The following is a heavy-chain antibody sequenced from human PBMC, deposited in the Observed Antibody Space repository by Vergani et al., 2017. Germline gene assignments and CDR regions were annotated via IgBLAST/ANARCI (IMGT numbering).Heavy chain of an antibody. J-gene: IGHJ4*02. CDR2: INAGNGNT. V-gene: IGHV1-3*01. D-gene: IGHD4-17*01. CDR1: GYTFTSYA. Sequence: QVQLVQSGAEVKKPGASVKVSCKASGYTFTSYAMHWVRQAPGQRLEWMGWINAGNGNTKYAQKLQGRVTMTTDTSTSTAYMELRSLRSDDTAVYYCARGNDYGDVDYWGQGTLVTVSS. CDR3: ARGNDYGDVDY.